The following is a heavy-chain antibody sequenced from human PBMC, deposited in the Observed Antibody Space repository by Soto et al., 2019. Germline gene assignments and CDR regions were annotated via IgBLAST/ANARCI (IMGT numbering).Heavy chain of an antibody. V-gene: IGHV1-69*13. CDR3: ARGRMSRYSYAPTYSGMDV. CDR1: GGTFSSYA. J-gene: IGHJ6*02. Sequence: SVKVSCKASGGTFSSYAISWVRQAPGQGLEWMGGIIPIFGTANYAQKFQGRVTITADESTSTAYMELSSLRSEDTAVYYCARGRMSRYSYAPTYSGMDVWGQGTTVTVS. CDR2: IIPIFGTA. D-gene: IGHD5-18*01.